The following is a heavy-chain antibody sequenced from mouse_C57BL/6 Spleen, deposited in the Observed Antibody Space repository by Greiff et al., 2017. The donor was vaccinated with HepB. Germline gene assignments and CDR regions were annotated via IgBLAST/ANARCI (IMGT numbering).Heavy chain of an antibody. D-gene: IGHD1-1*01. Sequence: DVMLVESGGGLVKPGGSLKLSCAASGFTFSSYAMSWVRQTPEKRLEWVASISDGGSYTYYPDNVKGRFTISRDNAKNNLYLQMSHLKSEDTAMYYCARVSTVVATGAMDYWGQGTSLTVSS. J-gene: IGHJ4*01. CDR3: ARVSTVVATGAMDY. CDR1: GFTFSSYA. CDR2: ISDGGSYT. V-gene: IGHV5-4*03.